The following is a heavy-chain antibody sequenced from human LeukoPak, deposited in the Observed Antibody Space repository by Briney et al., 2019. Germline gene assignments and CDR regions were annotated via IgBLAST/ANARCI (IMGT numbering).Heavy chain of an antibody. D-gene: IGHD6-19*01. J-gene: IGHJ4*02. CDR2: IYYSGST. V-gene: IGHV4-59*01. CDR1: GGSISSYY. Sequence: RPSETLSLTCTVSGGSISSYYWSWIRQPPGQGLEWIGYIYYSGSTNYNPSLKSRVTISVDTFKNQFSLKLSSVTAADTAVYYCARDLKRSSGWLYYFDYWGQGTLVTVSS. CDR3: ARDLKRSSGWLYYFDY.